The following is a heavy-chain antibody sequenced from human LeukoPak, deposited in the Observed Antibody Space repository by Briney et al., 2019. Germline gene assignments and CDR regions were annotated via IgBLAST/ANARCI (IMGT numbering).Heavy chain of an antibody. Sequence: PSETLSLTCTVSLDSTTSNFWSWVRQPRGKGLEWIGEIHRSGSPNYNPSLQSRVTISIDRSRNQIVLELSSVTAADTAVYYCAREILGGFNPGAYWGQGILVTVSS. CDR2: IHRSGSP. V-gene: IGHV4-4*02. D-gene: IGHD1-14*01. CDR1: LDSTTSNF. CDR3: AREILGGFNPGAY. J-gene: IGHJ4*02.